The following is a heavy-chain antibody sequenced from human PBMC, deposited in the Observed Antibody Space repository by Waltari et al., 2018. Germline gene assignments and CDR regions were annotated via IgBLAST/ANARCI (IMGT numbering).Heavy chain of an antibody. V-gene: IGHV3-7*01. J-gene: IGHJ4*02. Sequence: EVQLVESGGGLVQPGGSLRLSCAASGFPFSNNWMTWVRQAPGKGVGWVAKINQDGSEKYSVESVKGRFTISRDNAKNSLYLQLNGLRADDTAVYYCTRGGDDSSWYWRNWGQGTLVTVSS. CDR2: INQDGSEK. CDR1: GFPFSNNW. CDR3: TRGGDDSSWYWRN. D-gene: IGHD6-13*01.